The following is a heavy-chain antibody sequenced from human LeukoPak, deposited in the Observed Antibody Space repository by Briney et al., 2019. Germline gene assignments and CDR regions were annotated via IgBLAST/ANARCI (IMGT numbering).Heavy chain of an antibody. V-gene: IGHV3-64D*09. Sequence: PGGSLRLSCAASGFTFSSYWMHWVRQAPGQGLEYVSGISSNGGSTYYADSVKGRFTISRDNSKNTPYLQMSSLRPEDTAVYYCVKGGSSTWSWFDTWGQGTLVTVSS. CDR2: ISSNGGST. CDR3: VKGGSSTWSWFDT. CDR1: GFTFSSYW. J-gene: IGHJ5*02. D-gene: IGHD6-13*01.